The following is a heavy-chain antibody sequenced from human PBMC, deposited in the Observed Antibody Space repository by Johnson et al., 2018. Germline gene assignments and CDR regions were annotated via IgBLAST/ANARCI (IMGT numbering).Heavy chain of an antibody. D-gene: IGHD3-10*01. CDR3: ARADYDYYGSGNYFHDGFDV. J-gene: IGHJ3*01. Sequence: VQLVESGAEVKKPXASVXVSCKASGYIFISHFMHWVRQAPGQGLEWMGMIDPNSGNTTYPQKFQGRVTMTRDTSKSTVYMDLSSLRPEDTAVYYCARADYDYYGSGNYFHDGFDVWGQGTMVTVSS. CDR2: IDPNSGNT. V-gene: IGHV1-46*01. CDR1: GYIFISHF.